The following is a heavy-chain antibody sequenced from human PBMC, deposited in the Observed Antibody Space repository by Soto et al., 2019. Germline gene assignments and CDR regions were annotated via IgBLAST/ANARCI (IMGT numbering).Heavy chain of an antibody. Sequence: QITLKESGPTLVKPTQTLTLTCTFSGFSLSTSGVGVGWIRQPPGKALEWLALIYWDDDKRYSPSLKSRLTITKDTSKNQVVITMTNMDPVDTATYYCAHMYEQQLPQYYFDYWGQGTLVTVSS. J-gene: IGHJ4*02. CDR1: GFSLSTSGVG. CDR2: IYWDDDK. D-gene: IGHD6-13*01. V-gene: IGHV2-5*02. CDR3: AHMYEQQLPQYYFDY.